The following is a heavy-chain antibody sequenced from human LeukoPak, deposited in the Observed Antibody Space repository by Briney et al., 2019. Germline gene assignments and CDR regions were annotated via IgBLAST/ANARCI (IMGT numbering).Heavy chain of an antibody. CDR1: GGSFSGYY. Sequence: SETLSLTCAVYGGSFSGYYWSWIRQPPGKGLEWIGEINHSGSNNYNPPLKSRLPMSVDTSKSQFSLKLSSVTAADTAVYYCARGRIAARPRVGLDWFDPWGQGTLVTVSS. CDR2: INHSGSN. V-gene: IGHV4-34*01. CDR3: ARGRIAARPRVGLDWFDP. D-gene: IGHD6-6*01. J-gene: IGHJ5*02.